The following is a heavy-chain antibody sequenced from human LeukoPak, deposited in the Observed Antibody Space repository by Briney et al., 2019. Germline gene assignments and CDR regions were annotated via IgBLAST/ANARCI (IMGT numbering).Heavy chain of an antibody. CDR1: GGSVSSGDYY. CDR2: IYYSGNT. D-gene: IGHD6-13*01. Sequence: SETLSLTCTVSGGSVSSGDYYWSWIRQPPGKGLEWIGYIYYSGNTYYNPSLKSRLTISVDTSKNQFSLKLTSVTAADTAVYYCARARRFAVAGTTAFDIWGQGTMVTVSS. J-gene: IGHJ3*02. CDR3: ARARRFAVAGTTAFDI. V-gene: IGHV4-30-4*08.